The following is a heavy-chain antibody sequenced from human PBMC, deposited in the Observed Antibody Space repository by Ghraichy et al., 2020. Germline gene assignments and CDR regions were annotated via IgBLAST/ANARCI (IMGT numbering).Heavy chain of an antibody. CDR2: ISSSCSTR. CDR1: GFTFSDYY. V-gene: IGHV3-11*01. CDR3: ARGMYYDFWGGYYEYYYGMDV. D-gene: IGHD3-3*01. J-gene: IGHJ6*02. Sequence: GSLRLSCAASGFTFSDYYMSWIRQAPGTGLEWDSYISSSCSTRYYADPVKSRLTTSRDNAKNSLYLQMNSLRAEDTAVYYCARGMYYDFWGGYYEYYYGMDVWGQGTTVTVSS.